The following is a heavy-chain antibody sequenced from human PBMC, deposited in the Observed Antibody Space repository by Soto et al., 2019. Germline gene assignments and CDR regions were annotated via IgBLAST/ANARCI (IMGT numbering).Heavy chain of an antibody. J-gene: IGHJ4*02. Sequence: QVQLVESGGGVVQPGRSLRLSCAASGFTFISYGMHWVRQAPGKGLEWVAVISYDGSNKYYADSVKGRFTISRDNSKNTLYLQMNSLRAEDTAVYYCAKGMNWGDLWGQGTLVTVSS. CDR3: AKGMNWGDL. D-gene: IGHD3-16*01. CDR1: GFTFISYG. CDR2: ISYDGSNK. V-gene: IGHV3-30*18.